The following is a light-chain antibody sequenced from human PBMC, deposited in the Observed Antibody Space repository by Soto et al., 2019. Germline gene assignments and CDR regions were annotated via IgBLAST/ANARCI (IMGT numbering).Light chain of an antibody. Sequence: QSVLTQPRSVSGSPGQSVTISCTGTSGDVGRYNYVSWYQQLPGKAPKLLLYDFAKRPSGVPDRFSGSKSGSAASMPISGLQADDEADYFCCSYAGDLYVFGSGTKVTGL. J-gene: IGLJ1*01. CDR1: SGDVGRYNY. CDR2: DFA. V-gene: IGLV2-11*01. CDR3: CSYAGDLYV.